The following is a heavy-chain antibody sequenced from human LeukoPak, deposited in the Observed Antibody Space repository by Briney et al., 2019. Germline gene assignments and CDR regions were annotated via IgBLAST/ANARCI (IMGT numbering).Heavy chain of an antibody. D-gene: IGHD6-19*01. V-gene: IGHV4-39*01. CDR1: GGSISSTSYY. CDR2: IYYSGST. Sequence: SETLSLTCTVSGGSISSTSYYWGWIRQPPGKGQEWIGSIYYSGSTYYNSALKSRVTISVDTSKNQFSLKLSSVTAADTAVYYCARSANIKSSGWSFDYWGQGTLITASS. CDR3: ARSANIKSSGWSFDY. J-gene: IGHJ4*02.